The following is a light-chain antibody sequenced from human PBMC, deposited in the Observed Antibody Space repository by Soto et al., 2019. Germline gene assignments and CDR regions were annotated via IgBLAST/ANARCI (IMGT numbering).Light chain of an antibody. CDR1: QSVPISY. J-gene: IGKJ4*01. CDR2: ATS. Sequence: ETVLTQYPATLSLSPGERATLSCRASQSVPISYLAWYQQKPGQAPRLLIYATSSRATGIPDRFSGSGSGTDFTLSISRLKPEDYAVDLCQQYVNLGTCGGGTKVEVK. CDR3: QQYVNLGT. V-gene: IGKV3-20*01.